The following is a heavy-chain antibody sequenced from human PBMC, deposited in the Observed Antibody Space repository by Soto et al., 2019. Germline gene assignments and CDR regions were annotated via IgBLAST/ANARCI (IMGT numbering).Heavy chain of an antibody. D-gene: IGHD2-15*01. CDR2: IKTKSEGEAT. Sequence: EVQLVESGGGLVKPGGSLRLSCAASDFTITNAWMNWVRQAPGKGLEWVGRIKTKSEGEATDYAAPLKGRFTISRDDSTTTLFLQINSLKTDDTAVYYCTTGSVEGVWGQGATVTVSS. J-gene: IGHJ6*02. CDR1: DFTITNAW. CDR3: TTGSVEGV. V-gene: IGHV3-15*07.